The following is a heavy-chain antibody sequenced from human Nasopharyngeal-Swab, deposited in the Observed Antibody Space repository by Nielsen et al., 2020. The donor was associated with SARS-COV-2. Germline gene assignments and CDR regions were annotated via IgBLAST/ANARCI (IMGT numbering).Heavy chain of an antibody. CDR2: IKQDGSEK. V-gene: IGHV3-7*01. J-gene: IGHJ3*02. CDR3: ARDLSMIVVLIGTPSAFDI. CDR1: GFTFSSYC. D-gene: IGHD3-22*01. Sequence: GESLKISCAASGFTFSSYCMSWVRQAPGKGLEWVANIKQDGSEKYHVDSVKGRFTISRDNAENSLYLQMNSLRAEDTAVYYCARDLSMIVVLIGTPSAFDIWGQGTMVTVSS.